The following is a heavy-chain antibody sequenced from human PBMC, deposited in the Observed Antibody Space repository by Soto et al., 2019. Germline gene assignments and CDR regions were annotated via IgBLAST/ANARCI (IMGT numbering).Heavy chain of an antibody. CDR1: GYTFISHD. V-gene: IGHV1-8*01. J-gene: IGHJ6*03. CDR3: ARRVALSNWNLPSGYYYYYLDV. Sequence: ASVKVSCKAFGYTFISHDINWVRQATGQGLEWMGWINPNSGNTGYAQKFQGRVTMTRNTSISTAYMELSSLRSEDTAVYYCARRVALSNWNLPSGYYYYYLDVWGKGTTVTVSS. CDR2: INPNSGNT. D-gene: IGHD1-20*01.